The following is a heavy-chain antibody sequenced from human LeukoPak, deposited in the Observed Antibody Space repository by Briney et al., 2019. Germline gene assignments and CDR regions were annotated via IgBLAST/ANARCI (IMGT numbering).Heavy chain of an antibody. CDR2: INHSGST. J-gene: IGHJ4*02. V-gene: IGHV4-34*01. CDR1: GGSFSGYY. Sequence: SETLSLTCAVYGGSFSGYYWSWIRQPPGKGLEWIGEINHSGSTNYNPSLKSRVTISVDTSKNQFSLELSSVTAADTAVYYCASFPVGYWGQGTLVTVSS. CDR3: ASFPVGY.